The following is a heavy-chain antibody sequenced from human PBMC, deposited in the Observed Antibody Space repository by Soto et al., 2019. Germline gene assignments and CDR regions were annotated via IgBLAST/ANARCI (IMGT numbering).Heavy chain of an antibody. CDR2: IYYSGST. V-gene: IGHV4-39*01. CDR1: GGSISSSSYY. CDR3: ARQGYDFWSGYYIDYYYYGMDV. Sequence: SETLSLTCTVSGGSISSSSYYWGWIRQPPGKGLEWIGSIYYSGSTYYNPSLKSRVTISVDTSKNQFSLKLSSVTAADTAVYHCARQGYDFWSGYYIDYYYYGMDVWGQGTTVTVSS. D-gene: IGHD3-3*01. J-gene: IGHJ6*02.